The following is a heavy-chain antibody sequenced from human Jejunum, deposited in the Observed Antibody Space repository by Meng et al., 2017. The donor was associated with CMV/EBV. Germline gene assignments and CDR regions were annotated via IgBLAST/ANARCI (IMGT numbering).Heavy chain of an antibody. V-gene: IGHV3-11*01. CDR1: GFTFSCFY. J-gene: IGHJ4*02. CDR2: VSGGVATM. Sequence: AASGFTFSCFYMSWIRLAPGKGLNWVSYVSGGVATMYYADSVKGRFTISRDNAKNSLYLQMDSLRVEDTAVYYCARGPLAAAGFFDYWGQGILVTVSS. D-gene: IGHD6-13*01. CDR3: ARGPLAAAGFFDY.